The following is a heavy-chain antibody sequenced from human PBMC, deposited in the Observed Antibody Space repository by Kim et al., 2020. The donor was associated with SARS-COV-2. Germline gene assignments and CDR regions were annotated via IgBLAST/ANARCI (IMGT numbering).Heavy chain of an antibody. Sequence: GGSLRLSCAASGFTFSTSWMHWVRQAPGKGLVWVSRINSDGSTTNYADSVKGRFTISRDNSKNTLYLQMNSLKVEDTAVYYCARAYASGSPFDYWGPGSPVTVSS. D-gene: IGHD3-10*01. J-gene: IGHJ4*02. CDR2: INSDGSTT. V-gene: IGHV3-74*01. CDR1: GFTFSTSW. CDR3: ARAYASGSPFDY.